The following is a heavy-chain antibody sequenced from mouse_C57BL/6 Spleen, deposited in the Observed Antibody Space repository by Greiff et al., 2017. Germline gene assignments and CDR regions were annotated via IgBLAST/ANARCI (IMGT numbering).Heavy chain of an antibody. CDR3: ARGGLYYGSSYWYFDV. D-gene: IGHD1-1*01. CDR1: GYTFTSYW. V-gene: IGHV1-50*01. J-gene: IGHJ1*03. Sequence: QVQLQQPGAELVKPGASVKLSCKASGYTFTSYWMQWVKQRPGQGLEWIGEIDPSDSYTNYNQKFKGKATLTVATSSSTAYMQLSSLSSEDSAVYYCARGGLYYGSSYWYFDVWGTGTTVTVSS. CDR2: IDPSDSYT.